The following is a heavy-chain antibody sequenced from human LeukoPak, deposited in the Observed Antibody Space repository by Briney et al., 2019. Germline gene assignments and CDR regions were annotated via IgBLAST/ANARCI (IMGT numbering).Heavy chain of an antibody. V-gene: IGHV4-39*07. CDR2: IYYSGST. J-gene: IGHJ4*02. CDR3: ARSRRYCSGGSCFDDDFDY. D-gene: IGHD2-15*01. CDR1: GGSISSSSYY. Sequence: SETLSLTCTVSGGSISSSSYYWGWIRQPPGKGLEWIGSIYYSGSTYYNPSLKSRVTISVDTSKNQFSLKLSSVTAADTAVYYCARSRRYCSGGSCFDDDFDYWGQGTLVTVSS.